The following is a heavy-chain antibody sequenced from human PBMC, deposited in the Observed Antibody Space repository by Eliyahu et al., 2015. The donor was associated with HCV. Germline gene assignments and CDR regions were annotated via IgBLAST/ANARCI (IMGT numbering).Heavy chain of an antibody. V-gene: IGHV4-34*01. CDR1: GGSFSGYY. CDR2: INHSGST. J-gene: IGHJ4*02. Sequence: QVQLQQWGAGLLKPSETLSLTCAVYGGSFSGYYWSWIRQPPGKGLEWIGEINHSGSTNYNPSLKSRVTISVDTSKNQFSLKLSSVTAADTAVYYCAREREYQLLWDSSSTAPFDYWGQGTLVTVSS. CDR3: AREREYQLLWDSSSTAPFDY. D-gene: IGHD2-2*01.